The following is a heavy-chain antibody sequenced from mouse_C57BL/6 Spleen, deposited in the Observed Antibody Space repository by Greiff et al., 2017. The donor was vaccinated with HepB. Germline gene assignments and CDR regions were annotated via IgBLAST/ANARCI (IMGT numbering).Heavy chain of an antibody. J-gene: IGHJ4*01. V-gene: IGHV1-54*01. CDR1: GYAFTNYL. D-gene: IGHD4-1*01. CDR2: INPGSGDT. Sequence: QVQLQQSGAELVRPGTSVKVSCKASGYAFTNYLIEWVKQRPGQGLEWIGVINPGSGDTNYNEKFKGKATLTADKSSSTAYMQLSSLTSEDSAVYFCARLGDYDAMDYWGQGTSVTVSS. CDR3: ARLGDYDAMDY.